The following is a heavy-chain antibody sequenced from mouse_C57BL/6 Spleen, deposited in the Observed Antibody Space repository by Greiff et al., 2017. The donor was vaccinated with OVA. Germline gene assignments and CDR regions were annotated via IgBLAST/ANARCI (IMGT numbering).Heavy chain of an antibody. CDR3: ARYLPLRYFDV. CDR1: GYAFSSSW. Sequence: QVQLQQSGPELVKPGASVKISCKASGYAFSSSWMNWVKQRPGKGLEWIGRIYPGDGDTNYNGKFKGKATLTADKSSSTAYMQRSSLTSEDSAVYFCARYLPLRYFDVWGTGTTVTVSS. V-gene: IGHV1-82*01. J-gene: IGHJ1*03. D-gene: IGHD2-12*01. CDR2: IYPGDGDT.